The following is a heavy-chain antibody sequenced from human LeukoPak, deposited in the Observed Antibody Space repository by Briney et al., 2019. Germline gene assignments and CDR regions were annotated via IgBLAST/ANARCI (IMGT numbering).Heavy chain of an antibody. V-gene: IGHV4-39*01. CDR2: IYYSGST. CDR1: GGSISSSSYY. J-gene: IGHJ4*02. Sequence: SETLSLTCTVSGGSISSSSYYWGWIRQPPGKGLEWIGSIYYSGSTYYNPSLKSRVTISVDTSKNQFSLKLSSVTAADTAVYYCARQTNIAMVVTPRKSFIDYWGQGTLVTVSS. D-gene: IGHD4-23*01. CDR3: ARQTNIAMVVTPRKSFIDY.